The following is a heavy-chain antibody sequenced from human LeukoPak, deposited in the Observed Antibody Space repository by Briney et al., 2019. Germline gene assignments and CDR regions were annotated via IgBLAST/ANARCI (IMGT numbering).Heavy chain of an antibody. CDR3: ARGYCSGGSCYSVENWFDP. V-gene: IGHV1-2*06. D-gene: IGHD2-15*01. Sequence: ASVKVSCKASGYTFTGYYMHWVRQATGQGLEWMGRINPNSGGTNYAQKFQDRVTMARDTSISTAYMELSRLRSDDTAVYYCARGYCSGGSCYSVENWFDPWGQGTLVTVSS. CDR2: INPNSGGT. J-gene: IGHJ5*02. CDR1: GYTFTGYY.